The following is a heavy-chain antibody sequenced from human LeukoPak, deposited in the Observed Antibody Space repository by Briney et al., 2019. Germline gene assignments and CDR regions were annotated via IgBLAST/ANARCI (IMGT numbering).Heavy chain of an antibody. D-gene: IGHD3-3*01. J-gene: IGHJ3*02. Sequence: ASVKVSCKASGYTFTGYYMHWVRQAPGQGLEWMGWINPNSGGTNYAQKFQGRVTMTRDTSISTAYMELSRLRSDDTAAYYCARYVGFGVVNVDAFDIWGQGTMVTVSS. CDR3: ARYVGFGVVNVDAFDI. CDR2: INPNSGGT. CDR1: GYTFTGYY. V-gene: IGHV1-2*02.